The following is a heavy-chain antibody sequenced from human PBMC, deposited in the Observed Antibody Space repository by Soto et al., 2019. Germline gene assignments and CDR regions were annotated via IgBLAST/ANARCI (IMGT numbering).Heavy chain of an antibody. CDR1: GASIRSSPYY. V-gene: IGHV4-39*02. CDR3: ATDVQGWWSNFDS. D-gene: IGHD2-8*02. J-gene: IGHJ4*02. Sequence: SETLSLTCTVSGASIRSSPYYWGWVRQSPGKGLEWIGTLYSTGSTYFNPSLRGRVTISVDASKNQFYLNLKSVTAADTSFYFCATDVQGWWSNFDSWGQGILVTVSS. CDR2: LYSTGST.